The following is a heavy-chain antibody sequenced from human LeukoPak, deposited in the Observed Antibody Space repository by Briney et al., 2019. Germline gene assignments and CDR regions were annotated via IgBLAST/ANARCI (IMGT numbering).Heavy chain of an antibody. Sequence: PGGSLRLSCAASGFTVSSNYMSWVRQAPGKGLEWVSGISASGNNTYYAVSVKGRFTISRDNSKNTLYVQMNSLRAEDTAVYYCAKGARDSGSYYSALHYWGQGTLVTVSS. CDR1: GFTVSSNY. D-gene: IGHD3-10*01. V-gene: IGHV3-23*01. J-gene: IGHJ4*02. CDR2: ISASGNNT. CDR3: AKGARDSGSYYSALHY.